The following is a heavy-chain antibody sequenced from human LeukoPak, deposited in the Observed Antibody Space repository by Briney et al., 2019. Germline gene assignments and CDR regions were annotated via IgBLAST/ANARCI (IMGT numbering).Heavy chain of an antibody. CDR1: GYTFTSYG. V-gene: IGHV1-18*01. Sequence: GASVKVSCKASGYTFTSYGISWVRQAPGQGLEWMGWISAYNGNTNYAQKLQGRVTMTTDTSTSTAYMELRSLRSYDTAVYYCARGLGGIQYYYYGMDVWGQGTTVTVSS. J-gene: IGHJ6*02. CDR2: ISAYNGNT. CDR3: ARGLGGIQYYYYGMDV. D-gene: IGHD4-23*01.